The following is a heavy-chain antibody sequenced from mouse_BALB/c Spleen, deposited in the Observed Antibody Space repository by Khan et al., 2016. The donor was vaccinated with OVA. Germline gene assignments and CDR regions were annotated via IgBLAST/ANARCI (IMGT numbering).Heavy chain of an antibody. CDR3: ARTARIKY. CDR2: ISYSGNT. J-gene: IGHJ2*01. D-gene: IGHD1-2*01. V-gene: IGHV3-1*02. Sequence: EVELVESGPGLVKPSQSLSLSCTVTGYSITSGYGCYLIRQFPGNQLEWMGYISYSGNTNYNQSLKSRISITRDTSKNQFFLQLNSVTTEDTATYYCARTARIKYWGKGTTLTVSA. CDR1: GYSITSGYG.